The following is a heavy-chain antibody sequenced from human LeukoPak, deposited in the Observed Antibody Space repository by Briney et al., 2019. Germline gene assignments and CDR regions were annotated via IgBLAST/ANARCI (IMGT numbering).Heavy chain of an antibody. D-gene: IGHD6-13*01. J-gene: IGHJ4*02. CDR3: ARRIAAAGVGIVY. CDR1: GHTFTSYD. CDR2: MNPDSGNT. V-gene: IGHV1-8*01. Sequence: AASVKVSCKASGHTFTSYDINWVRQAPGQGLEWMGWMNPDSGNTGYAQKFQGRVTMTRNPSISTAYMELNSLTSEDTAVYYCARRIAAAGVGIVYWGQGTLVTVSS.